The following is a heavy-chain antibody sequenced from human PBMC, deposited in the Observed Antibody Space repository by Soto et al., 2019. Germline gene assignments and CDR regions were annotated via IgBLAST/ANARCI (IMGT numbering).Heavy chain of an antibody. Sequence: QVQLVQSGAEVKKPGSSVKVSCKASGGTFSSYTISWVRQAPGQGLEWMGRIIPILGIANYAQKFQGRVTLTAEKSTSTAYMELSSLRSEDTAVYYCARDYRSGWYSGYFDYWGQGTLVTVSS. V-gene: IGHV1-69*08. CDR2: IIPILGIA. CDR1: GGTFSSYT. D-gene: IGHD6-19*01. J-gene: IGHJ4*02. CDR3: ARDYRSGWYSGYFDY.